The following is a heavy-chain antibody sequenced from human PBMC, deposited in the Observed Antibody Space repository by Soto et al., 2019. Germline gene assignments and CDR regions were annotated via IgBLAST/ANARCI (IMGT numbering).Heavy chain of an antibody. CDR2: IQNIGGTT. J-gene: IGHJ4*02. Sequence: EVQLLESGGGSAQPGGSLRLSCAASGFTFRSYYMAWVRQAPGKGLEWISSIQNIGGTTYYADSVKGRFSISRDNSQEILNLQMNSLRVEDTAVYYCAKLLYLGDPGFFVDSWGQGTLVTVSS. CDR1: GFTFRSYY. CDR3: AKLLYLGDPGFFVDS. D-gene: IGHD3-10*01. V-gene: IGHV3-23*05.